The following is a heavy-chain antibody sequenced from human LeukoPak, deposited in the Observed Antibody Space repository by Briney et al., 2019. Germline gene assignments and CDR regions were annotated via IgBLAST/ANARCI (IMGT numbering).Heavy chain of an antibody. D-gene: IGHD3-3*01. Sequence: SETLSLTCAVYGGSFSGYYWSWIRQPPGKGLERIGEINHSGSTNYNPSLKSRVTISVDTSKNQFSLKLSSVTAADTAVYYCARGNAGRSIFGVVIIAWFDPWGQGTLVTVSS. CDR2: INHSGST. CDR1: GGSFSGYY. J-gene: IGHJ5*02. V-gene: IGHV4-34*01. CDR3: ARGNAGRSIFGVVIIAWFDP.